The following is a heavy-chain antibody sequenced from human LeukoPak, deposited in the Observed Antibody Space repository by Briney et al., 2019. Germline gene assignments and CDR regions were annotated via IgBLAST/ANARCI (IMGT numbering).Heavy chain of an antibody. J-gene: IGHJ6*03. CDR2: ISYDGSNK. Sequence: GGSLRLSCAASGFTFSSYAMHWVRQAPGKGLEWVALISYDGSNKYYADSVKGRFTISRDNSKNTLYLQMNSLRAEDTAVYYCARVSQGVYYYYYMDVWGKGTTVTISS. D-gene: IGHD3-10*01. V-gene: IGHV3-30*14. CDR3: ARVSQGVYYYYYMDV. CDR1: GFTFSSYA.